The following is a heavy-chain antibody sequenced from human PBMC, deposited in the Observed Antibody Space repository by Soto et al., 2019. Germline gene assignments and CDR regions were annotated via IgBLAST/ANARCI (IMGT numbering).Heavy chain of an antibody. CDR3: ARDRLAISWSYFDF. CDR2: ISDDGSNK. J-gene: IGHJ4*02. CDR1: GFTFSNYA. D-gene: IGHD6-13*01. Sequence: QVQLVESGGGVVQPGRSLRLSCAASGFTFSNYALHWVRQAPGKGLEWVAVISDDGSNKYYADSVKGRFTISRDNPKNTLYLQMNSLRAEDTAMYYRARDRLAISWSYFDFWGQGAPVTVAS. V-gene: IGHV3-30-3*01.